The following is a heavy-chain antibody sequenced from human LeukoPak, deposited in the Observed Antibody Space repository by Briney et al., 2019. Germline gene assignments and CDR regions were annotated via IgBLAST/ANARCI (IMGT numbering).Heavy chain of an antibody. Sequence: GGSLRLSCAASGFPFSSYWMTWVRQTPGKGLEWVANIKHDGSDAYYADSVSGRLTVSRDNAKNSLYLQMNSLRAEDTAVYYCAKDGGLSGYSSSWYRSNDFDYWGQGTLVTVSS. V-gene: IGHV3-7*03. J-gene: IGHJ4*02. CDR1: GFPFSSYW. D-gene: IGHD6-13*01. CDR3: AKDGGLSGYSSSWYRSNDFDY. CDR2: IKHDGSDA.